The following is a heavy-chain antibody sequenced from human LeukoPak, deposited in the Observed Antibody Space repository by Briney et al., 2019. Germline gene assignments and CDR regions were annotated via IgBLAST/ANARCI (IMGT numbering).Heavy chain of an antibody. Sequence: PGGSLRLSCAASGFTVSSNYMNWVRQAPGKGLEWVSVFYSGGNTYYADSVKGRFTISRDNAKNSLYLQMNSLRAEDTAVYYCARRTNDFDYWGQGTLVTVSS. CDR2: FYSGGNT. CDR1: GFTVSSNY. V-gene: IGHV3-66*04. CDR3: ARRTNDFDY. D-gene: IGHD2-8*01. J-gene: IGHJ4*02.